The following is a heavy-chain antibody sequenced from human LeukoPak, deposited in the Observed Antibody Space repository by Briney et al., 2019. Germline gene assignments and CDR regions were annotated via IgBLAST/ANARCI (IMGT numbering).Heavy chain of an antibody. J-gene: IGHJ6*02. D-gene: IGHD3-3*01. CDR1: GFTFSDFY. CDR2: ISSSGNTK. Sequence: PGGSLRLSCAASGFTFSDFYMSWIRQAPGKGLEWVSYISSSGNTKYYADSVKGRFTISRDNSKNTLYLQMNSLRAEDTAVYYCARDTGPFTYYDFWSGPYGMDVWGQGTTVTVSS. CDR3: ARDTGPFTYYDFWSGPYGMDV. V-gene: IGHV3-11*01.